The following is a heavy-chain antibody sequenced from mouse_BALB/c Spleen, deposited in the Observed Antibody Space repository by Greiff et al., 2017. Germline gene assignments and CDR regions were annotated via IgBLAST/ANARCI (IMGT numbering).Heavy chain of an antibody. V-gene: IGHV5-12-2*01. D-gene: IGHD3-2*01. CDR3: ARRGTARVYAMDY. CDR2: ISNGGGST. CDR1: GFTFSSYT. J-gene: IGHJ4*01. Sequence: EVKLVESGGGLVQPGGSLKLSCAASGFTFSSYTMSWVRQTPEKRLEWVAYISNGGGSTYYPDTVKGRFTISRDNAKNTLYLQMSSLKSEDTAMYYCARRGTARVYAMDYWGQGTSVTVSS.